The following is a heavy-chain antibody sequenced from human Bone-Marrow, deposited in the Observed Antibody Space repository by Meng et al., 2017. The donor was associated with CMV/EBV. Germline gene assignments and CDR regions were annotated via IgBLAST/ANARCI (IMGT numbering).Heavy chain of an antibody. V-gene: IGHV3-21*01. CDR1: FSSYS. CDR2: ISSSSSYI. Sequence: FSSYSMSWVRQAPGKGLEWVSSISSSSSYIYYADSLKGRFTISRDNAKNSLYLQMNSLRAEDTAVYYCATDKAYDILTGYYNQNDYWGQGTLVTVSS. CDR3: ATDKAYDILTGYYNQNDY. D-gene: IGHD3-9*01. J-gene: IGHJ4*02.